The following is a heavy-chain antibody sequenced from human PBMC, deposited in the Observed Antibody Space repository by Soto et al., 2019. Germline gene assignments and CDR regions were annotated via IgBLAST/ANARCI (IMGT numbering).Heavy chain of an antibody. Sequence: PSETLSLTCAVSGDSISSYCCMWIRQPPGKGLECIGYLYYAGSANYNPSLKSRVTLSVDKANNQFSLELRTVTVADTAVYYCATLPPRIVVVKTELPTWGQGTLVTV. CDR2: LYYAGSA. J-gene: IGHJ4*02. V-gene: IGHV4-59*12. CDR3: ATLPPRIVVVKTELPT. D-gene: IGHD2-15*01. CDR1: GDSISSYC.